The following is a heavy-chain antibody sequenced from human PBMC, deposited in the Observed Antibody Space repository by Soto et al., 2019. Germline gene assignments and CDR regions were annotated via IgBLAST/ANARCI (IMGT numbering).Heavy chain of an antibody. D-gene: IGHD6-13*01. CDR1: GDSVSSNSAA. Sequence: SQTLSLTCVISGDSVSSNSAAWNWIRQSPSRGLEWLGRTYYRSKWYNDYAVSVKSRITINPDTSKNQFSLQLNSVTPEDTAVYYCAREVGSSWYPPYYGMDVWGQGTTVTVSS. V-gene: IGHV6-1*01. CDR2: TYYRSKWYN. J-gene: IGHJ6*02. CDR3: AREVGSSWYPPYYGMDV.